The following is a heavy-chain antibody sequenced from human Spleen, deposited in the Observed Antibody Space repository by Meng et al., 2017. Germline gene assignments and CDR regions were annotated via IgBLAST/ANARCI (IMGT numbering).Heavy chain of an antibody. Sequence: VQRVQSGAEVKQPGASVKVSCQASGSTFPDYWLPWVRRAPGQGLEWMGRINPKSGDTHYAQRFQGRVTMTGDTSISTAYMELSGLRSDDTAMYYCARDEDISAAGKLFGDYWGQGTLVTVSS. CDR2: INPKSGDT. D-gene: IGHD6-13*01. CDR3: ARDEDISAAGKLFGDY. J-gene: IGHJ4*02. CDR1: GSTFPDYW. V-gene: IGHV1-2*06.